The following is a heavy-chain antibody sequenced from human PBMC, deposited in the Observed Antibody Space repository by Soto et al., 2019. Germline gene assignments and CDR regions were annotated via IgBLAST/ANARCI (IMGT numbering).Heavy chain of an antibody. Sequence: ASVKVSCKASGYTFTSYAMHWVRQAPGQRLEWMGWISAGNGHTKYSQKFQGRVTITRDTSASTAYMELSSLRSEVTAVYYCARPTYYYGSGSDYNRGASYYGMDVWGQGTTVTVSS. CDR3: ARPTYYYGSGSDYNRGASYYGMDV. J-gene: IGHJ6*02. V-gene: IGHV1-3*01. D-gene: IGHD3-10*01. CDR1: GYTFTSYA. CDR2: ISAGNGHT.